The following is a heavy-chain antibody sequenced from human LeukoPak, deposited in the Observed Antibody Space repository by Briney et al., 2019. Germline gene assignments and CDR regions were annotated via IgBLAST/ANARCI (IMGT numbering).Heavy chain of an antibody. Sequence: SVKVSCKASGGTFSSYAISWVRQAPGQGLEWMGGIIPIFGTANYAQKFQGRVTITADESRSTAYMELSSLRSEDTAVYYCARDLTYQLPHNWFDPWGQGTLVTASS. D-gene: IGHD2-2*01. CDR3: ARDLTYQLPHNWFDP. CDR2: IIPIFGTA. CDR1: GGTFSSYA. J-gene: IGHJ5*02. V-gene: IGHV1-69*13.